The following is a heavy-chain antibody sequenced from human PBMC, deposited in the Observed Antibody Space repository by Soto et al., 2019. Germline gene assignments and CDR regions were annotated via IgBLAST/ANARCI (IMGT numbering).Heavy chain of an antibody. CDR2: ISYDGSDK. D-gene: IGHD6-13*01. CDR3: GAGQYFSDY. V-gene: IGHV3-30*03. Sequence: QVQLVESGGGVVQPGRSLRLSCAASRFTFSSYGMHWVRQAPGKGLEWVALISYDGSDKYYADSVKGRFTISRDNSKNTLYLQMNSLRVEDTAVYYCGAGQYFSDYWGQGTLVTVSS. CDR1: RFTFSSYG. J-gene: IGHJ4*02.